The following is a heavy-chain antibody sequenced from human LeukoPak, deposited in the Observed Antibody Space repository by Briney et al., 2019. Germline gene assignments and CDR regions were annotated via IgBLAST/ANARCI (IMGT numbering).Heavy chain of an antibody. CDR3: AKDRTVGASYWYFDL. V-gene: IGHV3-53*01. D-gene: IGHD1-26*01. CDR1: GFSVSSTY. CDR2: IYRDGST. Sequence: PGGSLRLSCAASGFSVSSTYMNWVRQAPGKGLEWVSIIYRDGSTYYADYVKGRFTISRDTSKNILFLQMNTLRAEDTAIYYCAKDRTVGASYWYFDLWGRGTLVTVSS. J-gene: IGHJ2*01.